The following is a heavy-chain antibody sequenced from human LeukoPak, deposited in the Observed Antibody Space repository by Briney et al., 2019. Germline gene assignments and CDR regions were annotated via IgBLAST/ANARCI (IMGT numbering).Heavy chain of an antibody. Sequence: SETLSLTCTVSGGSIGSYYWSWIRQPPGKGLECIGEIHHSGSTNYNPSLKSRVTLSVDTSKNQFSLKLSSVTAADTAVYYCARSRGWLQSHPLGYWGQGTLVTVSS. CDR1: GGSIGSYY. CDR2: IHHSGST. CDR3: ARSRGWLQSHPLGY. D-gene: IGHD5-24*01. J-gene: IGHJ4*02. V-gene: IGHV4-34*01.